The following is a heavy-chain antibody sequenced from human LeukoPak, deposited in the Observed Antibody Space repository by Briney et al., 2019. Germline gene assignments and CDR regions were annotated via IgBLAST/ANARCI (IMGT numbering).Heavy chain of an antibody. V-gene: IGHV4-39*01. CDR1: GGSISSSSYY. CDR2: IYYSGST. Sequence: KPSETLSLTCTVSGGSISSSSYYWGWIRQPPGKGLEWIGSIYYSGSTYYNPSLKSRVTISVDTSKNQFSLKLSSVTAADTAVYYCARIYRRGATESCWFDPWGQGTLVTVSS. J-gene: IGHJ5*02. D-gene: IGHD1-26*01. CDR3: ARIYRRGATESCWFDP.